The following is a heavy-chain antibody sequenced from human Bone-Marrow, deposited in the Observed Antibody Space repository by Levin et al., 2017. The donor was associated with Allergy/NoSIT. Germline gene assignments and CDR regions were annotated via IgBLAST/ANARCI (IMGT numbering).Heavy chain of an antibody. D-gene: IGHD3-10*01. CDR3: TTAGMVQGVIGNLSWFDP. Sequence: GGSLRLSCAASGFTFSNAWMSWVRQAPGKGLEWVGRIKSKTDGGTTDYAAPVKGRFTISRDDSKNTLYLQMNSLKTEDTAVYYCTTAGMVQGVIGNLSWFDPWGQGTLVTVSS. CDR1: GFTFSNAW. CDR2: IKSKTDGGTT. V-gene: IGHV3-15*01. J-gene: IGHJ5*02.